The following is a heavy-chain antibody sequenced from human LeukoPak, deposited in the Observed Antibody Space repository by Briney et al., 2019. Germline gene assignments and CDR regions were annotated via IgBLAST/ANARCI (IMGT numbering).Heavy chain of an antibody. D-gene: IGHD3-3*01. CDR1: GFIFSSYA. V-gene: IGHV3-23*01. CDR2: ISASGSST. CDR3: AKDKRSGLGWG. J-gene: IGHJ4*02. Sequence: GGSLRLSCAASGFIFSSYAMSWVRQAPGMGLESVSAISASGSSTYYADSVKGRFTISRDNSKNTLYLQMNSLRAEDTAVYYCAKDKRSGLGWGWGQGTLVTVSS.